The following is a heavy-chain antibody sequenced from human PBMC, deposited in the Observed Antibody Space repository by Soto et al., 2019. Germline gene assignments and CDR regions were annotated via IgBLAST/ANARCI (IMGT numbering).Heavy chain of an antibody. D-gene: IGHD4-17*01. Sequence: GASVKVSCKASGYTFTSYDINWVRQATGQGLEWMGWMNPNSGNTGYAQKFQGRVTMTRNTSISTAYMELSSLRSEDTAVYYCARVDYGDYGDYYYMDVWGKRTTVTVS. J-gene: IGHJ6*03. V-gene: IGHV1-8*01. CDR1: GYTFTSYD. CDR3: ARVDYGDYGDYYYMDV. CDR2: MNPNSGNT.